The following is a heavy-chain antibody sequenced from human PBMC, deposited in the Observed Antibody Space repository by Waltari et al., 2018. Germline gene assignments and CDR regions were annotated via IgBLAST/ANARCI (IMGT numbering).Heavy chain of an antibody. CDR1: GSTLRSYA. Sequence: QVQRVESGGGVVQPGRSLRLYCAASGSTLRSYAMHWVRQAPGKGLEWVAVISYDGSNKYYADSVKGRFTISRDNSKNTLYLQMNSLRAEDTAVYYCASEIVVVVDYWGQGILVTVSS. CDR3: ASEIVVVVDY. D-gene: IGHD2-15*01. V-gene: IGHV3-30-3*01. J-gene: IGHJ4*02. CDR2: ISYDGSNK.